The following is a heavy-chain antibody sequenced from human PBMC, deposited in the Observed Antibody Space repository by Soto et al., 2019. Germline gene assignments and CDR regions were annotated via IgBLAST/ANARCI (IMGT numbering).Heavy chain of an antibody. CDR1: GFTVSDS. CDR2: IHSDGST. J-gene: IGHJ4*02. D-gene: IGHD6-19*01. V-gene: IGHV3-53*01. Sequence: GGSLRLSCSVAGFTVSDSMSWVRQAPGKGLECVSFIHSDGSTHCTDPVRGRFTISRDNSKNTLYLQMDRLRVDDTAVYFCARDASGPFDYWGQGTLVTVSS. CDR3: ARDASGPFDY.